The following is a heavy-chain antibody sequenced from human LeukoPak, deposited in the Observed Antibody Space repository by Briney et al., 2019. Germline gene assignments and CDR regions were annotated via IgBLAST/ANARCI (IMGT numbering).Heavy chain of an antibody. CDR2: ISGSGGST. Sequence: GGSLRLSCAASGFTFSSYAMSWVRQASGKGLEWVSAISGSGGSTYYADSVKGRFTISRDNSKNTLYLQMNSLRAEDTAVYYCAKDKAVLYYYDSSGFPQNNYFDYWGQGTLVTVSS. CDR1: GFTFSSYA. V-gene: IGHV3-23*01. D-gene: IGHD3-22*01. CDR3: AKDKAVLYYYDSSGFPQNNYFDY. J-gene: IGHJ4*02.